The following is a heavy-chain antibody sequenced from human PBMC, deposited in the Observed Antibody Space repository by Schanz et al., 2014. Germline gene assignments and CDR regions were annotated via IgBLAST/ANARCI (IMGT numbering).Heavy chain of an antibody. Sequence: EVQLVESGGGLVQPGGSLRLSCAASGFTFNSYAMTWVRQAPGKGLEWVSYIATSSSTRHYADSVKGRVTISRDNAKNSVSLQMRRLRVEDTAVYYCASGVHVSSLQKGLQFWGRGTLXIVSS. D-gene: IGHD3-10*01. V-gene: IGHV3-48*01. CDR2: IATSSSTR. CDR1: GFTFNSYA. CDR3: ASGVHVSSLQKGLQF. J-gene: IGHJ1*01.